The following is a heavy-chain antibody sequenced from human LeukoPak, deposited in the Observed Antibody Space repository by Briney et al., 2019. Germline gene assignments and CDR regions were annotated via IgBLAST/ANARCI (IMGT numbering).Heavy chain of an antibody. CDR1: GFTFSSYW. CDR2: INSDARNT. CDR3: ASGIGVGDSFDI. Sequence: PGGSLRLSCAASGFTFSSYWMYWVRQAPGKGLVWVSRINSDARNTNYADSVQGRFTISRDNAKNTLYLQVNSLRVEDTAVYYCASGIGVGDSFDIWGQGTMVTVSS. V-gene: IGHV3-74*01. J-gene: IGHJ3*02. D-gene: IGHD3-3*01.